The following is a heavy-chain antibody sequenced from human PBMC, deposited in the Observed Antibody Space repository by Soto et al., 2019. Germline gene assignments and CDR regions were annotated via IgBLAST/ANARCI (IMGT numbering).Heavy chain of an antibody. V-gene: IGHV1-18*01. CDR3: ARDAPPPELRFLEWHNYDYNGMDV. Sequence: QVQVVQSGDEVKETGASVRVSCKTSGYSFTAYGISWVRQAPGQGLEWMGWISGYNGKTKYAQKVQGRVTMTTDTSTSTAYIEVRSLRSDNTAIYYCARDAPPPELRFLEWHNYDYNGMDVWGQGTTVTVSS. D-gene: IGHD3-3*01. CDR2: ISGYNGKT. CDR1: GYSFTAYG. J-gene: IGHJ6*02.